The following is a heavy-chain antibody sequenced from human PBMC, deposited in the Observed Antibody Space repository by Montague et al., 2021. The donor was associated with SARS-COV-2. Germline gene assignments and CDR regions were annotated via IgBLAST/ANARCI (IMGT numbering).Heavy chain of an antibody. Sequence: QSVAEVKTPGESLKISCNGSGYSFTKYWIGWVRQMPGKGLEWMGIIYPGDSDSRYSPSFQGRVTISADKSISTAYLQWSSLKASDTAMYYCARRGFDTSGYYSYFDYWGQGTLVTVSS. J-gene: IGHJ4*02. CDR2: IYPGDSDS. V-gene: IGHV5-51*01. D-gene: IGHD3-22*01. CDR3: ARRGFDTSGYYSYFDY. CDR1: GYSFTKYW.